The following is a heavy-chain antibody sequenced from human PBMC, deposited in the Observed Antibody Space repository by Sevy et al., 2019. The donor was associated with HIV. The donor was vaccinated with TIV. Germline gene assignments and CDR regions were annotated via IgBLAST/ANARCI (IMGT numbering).Heavy chain of an antibody. V-gene: IGHV3-33*01. J-gene: IGHJ5*02. CDR3: ARSLAAAENWFDP. D-gene: IGHD6-13*01. CDR2: IWYDGTNR. Sequence: GGSLRLSCAASGFSISGYGMHWVRQAPGKGLEWVAVIWYDGTNREYADSVKGRFTISRDNSKNTLYLQMNSLRVEDTAVYYCARSLAAAENWFDPWGQGTLVTVSS. CDR1: GFSISGYG.